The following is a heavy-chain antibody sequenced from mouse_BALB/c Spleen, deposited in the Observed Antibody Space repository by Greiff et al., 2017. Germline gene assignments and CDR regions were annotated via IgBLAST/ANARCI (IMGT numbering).Heavy chain of an antibody. CDR3: AREYYYGSSYGFAY. Sequence: VHLVESGPGLVAPSQSLSITCTVSGFSLTSYGVHWVRQPPGKGLEWLGVIWAGGSTNYNSALMSRLSISKDNSKSQVFLKMNSLQTDDTAMYYCAREYYYGSSYGFAYWGQGTLVTVSA. D-gene: IGHD1-1*01. CDR1: GFSLTSYG. V-gene: IGHV2-9*02. CDR2: IWAGGST. J-gene: IGHJ3*01.